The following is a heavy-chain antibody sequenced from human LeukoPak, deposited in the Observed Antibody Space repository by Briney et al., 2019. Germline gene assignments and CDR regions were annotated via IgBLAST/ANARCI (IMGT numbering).Heavy chain of an antibody. CDR2: ITSSGSSM. D-gene: IGHD3-9*01. Sequence: GGSLRLSCAASGFTFSGYSLNWVRQAPGKGLEWVSSITSSGSSMYYADSVKGRFTISRDNAESSKYLQMNSLRVDDTGLYYCTRDIDDVLTGDDASDVWGQGTVVTVSS. CDR3: TRDIDDVLTGDDASDV. V-gene: IGHV3-21*03. J-gene: IGHJ3*01. CDR1: GFTFSGYS.